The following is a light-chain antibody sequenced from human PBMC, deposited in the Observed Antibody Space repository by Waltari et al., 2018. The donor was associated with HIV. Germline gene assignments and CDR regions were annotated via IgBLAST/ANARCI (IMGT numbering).Light chain of an antibody. CDR3: CSYTDTYTWI. J-gene: IGLJ2*01. CDR2: DVL. V-gene: IGLV2-11*01. CDR1: SSDVGIKHF. Sequence: QSALTQPHSVSGSIGQSVTSLCNGTSSDVGIKHFVSCDQQHPGSAAKCLIYDVLKRPSGVSRRFSGSRSDNTSALTISGLRIDDEADYFCCSYTDTYTWIFGGGTSLTV.